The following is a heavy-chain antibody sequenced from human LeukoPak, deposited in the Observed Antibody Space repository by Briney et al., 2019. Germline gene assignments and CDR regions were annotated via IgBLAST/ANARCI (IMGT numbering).Heavy chain of an antibody. V-gene: IGHV1-2*02. CDR3: ASVYNSGWYFDY. Sequence: ASVKVSCKASGYTFTPYYMHWVRQAPGQGLEWMGWINPDSGGTRYAQKFQGRVILTRDTSISTAYMELSSLKSDDTAVYYCASVYNSGWYFDYWGQGALVTVSS. D-gene: IGHD5-12*01. CDR1: GYTFTPYY. CDR2: INPDSGGT. J-gene: IGHJ4*02.